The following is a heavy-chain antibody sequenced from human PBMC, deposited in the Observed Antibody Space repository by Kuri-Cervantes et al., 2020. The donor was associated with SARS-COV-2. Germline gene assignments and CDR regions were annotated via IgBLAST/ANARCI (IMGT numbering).Heavy chain of an antibody. D-gene: IGHD3-16*01. V-gene: IGHV3-33*01. Sequence: LCLTSAASGFTFSSYGMHWVRQAPGKGLEWVAVIWYDGSNKYYADSVKGRFTISRDNSKNTLYLQMNSLRAEETAVYYCARGRIMITFGGVEPFDYWGQGTRVTVSS. CDR1: GFTFSSYG. CDR3: ARGRIMITFGGVEPFDY. J-gene: IGHJ4*02. CDR2: IWYDGSNK.